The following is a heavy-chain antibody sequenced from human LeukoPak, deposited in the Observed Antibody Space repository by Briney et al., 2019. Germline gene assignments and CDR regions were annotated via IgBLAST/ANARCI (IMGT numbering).Heavy chain of an antibody. CDR2: ISGDGGST. J-gene: IGHJ4*02. Sequence: GGSLRLSCAASGFTFDDYAMHWVRQAPGKGLEWVSLISGDGGSTYYANSVKGRFTISRDNSKNSLYLHMNSLRTEDTALYYCAAVGDFDYWGQGTLVTVSS. D-gene: IGHD6-19*01. CDR1: GFTFDDYA. CDR3: AAVGDFDY. V-gene: IGHV3-43*02.